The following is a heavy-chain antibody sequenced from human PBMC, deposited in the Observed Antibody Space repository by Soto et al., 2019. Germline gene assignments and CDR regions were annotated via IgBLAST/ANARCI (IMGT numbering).Heavy chain of an antibody. CDR1: GFTFSSYA. D-gene: IGHD2-2*01. CDR3: ASMWSTDYYYYGMDV. V-gene: IGHV3-30-3*01. J-gene: IGHJ6*02. Sequence: QVQLVESGGGVVQPGRSLRLSCAASGFTFSSYAMHWVRQAPGKGLEWVAVISYDGSNKYYADSVKGRFTISRDNSKNTLYLQMNSLRAEDTAVYYCASMWSTDYYYYGMDVWGQGTTVTVSS. CDR2: ISYDGSNK.